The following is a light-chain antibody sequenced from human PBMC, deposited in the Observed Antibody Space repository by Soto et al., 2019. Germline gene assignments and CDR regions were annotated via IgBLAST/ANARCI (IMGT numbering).Light chain of an antibody. CDR2: LNSDGSH. CDR1: SGHSSYA. J-gene: IGLJ2*01. V-gene: IGLV4-69*01. CDR3: QTWGSWIHVV. Sequence: QPVLTQSPSASASLGASVKLTCTLSSGHSSYAIAWHQQQPEKGPRYLMKLNSDGSHSKGDGIPDRFSGSSSGAERYLTISSLQSEDEADYYCQTWGSWIHVVFGGGTKLTVL.